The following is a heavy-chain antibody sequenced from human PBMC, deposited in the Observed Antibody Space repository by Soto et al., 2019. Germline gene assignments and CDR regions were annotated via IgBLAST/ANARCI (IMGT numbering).Heavy chain of an antibody. V-gene: IGHV3-33*01. D-gene: IGHD6-6*01. CDR3: AREIAARPGFYYYYGMDV. Sequence: QVQLVESGGGVVQPGRSLRLSFAASGFTFSSYGMHWVRQAPGKGLEWVAVIWYDGSNKYYADSVKGRFTISRDNSKNTLYLQMNSLRAEDTAVYYCAREIAARPGFYYYYGMDVWGQGTTVTVSS. J-gene: IGHJ6*02. CDR1: GFTFSSYG. CDR2: IWYDGSNK.